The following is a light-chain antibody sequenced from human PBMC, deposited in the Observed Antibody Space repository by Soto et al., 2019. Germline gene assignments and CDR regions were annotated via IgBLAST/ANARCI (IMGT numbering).Light chain of an antibody. CDR2: GGS. Sequence: EILLTQSPGTLSLSPGESATLSCRASQSLDSNYLAWYQQKPGQAPRLLIYGGSSRATGIPDSFTGGGSGTDFTLTISRLEPEDFAIYFCQQYGTSPSSTFGRGTKLEIK. CDR1: QSLDSNY. V-gene: IGKV3-20*01. J-gene: IGKJ2*01. CDR3: QQYGTSPSST.